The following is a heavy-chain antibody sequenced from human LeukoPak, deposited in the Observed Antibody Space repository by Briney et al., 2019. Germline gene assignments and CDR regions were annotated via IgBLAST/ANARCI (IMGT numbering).Heavy chain of an antibody. CDR3: ARTPAATTFYYYYYMDV. Sequence: SETLSLTCTVSGGSISSSSYYWGWIRQPPGKGLEWIGSIYYSGSTYYNPSLKSRVTISVDTSKSQFSLKLSSVTAADTAVYYCARTPAATTFYYYYYMDVWGKGTTVTISS. J-gene: IGHJ6*03. CDR2: IYYSGST. CDR1: GGSISSSSYY. D-gene: IGHD2-2*01. V-gene: IGHV4-39*07.